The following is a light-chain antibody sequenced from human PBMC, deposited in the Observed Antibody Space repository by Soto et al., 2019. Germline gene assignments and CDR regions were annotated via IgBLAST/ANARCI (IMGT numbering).Light chain of an antibody. V-gene: IGKV4-1*01. CDR1: QSVLYSSNNKNY. CDR2: WAS. Sequence: DIVMTQSPDSLAVSLGERATINCKSSQSVLYSSNNKNYLAWYQQKPGQPPRLPISWASTRESGVPDRFSGSGSGTDFTLTISTLQAEDVAVYYCQQYYSTPQTFGQGTKVEIK. CDR3: QQYYSTPQT. J-gene: IGKJ1*01.